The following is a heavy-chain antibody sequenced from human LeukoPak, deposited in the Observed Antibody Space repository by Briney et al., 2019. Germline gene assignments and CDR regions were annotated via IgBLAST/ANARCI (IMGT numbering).Heavy chain of an antibody. J-gene: IGHJ4*02. CDR1: GFTFTNAW. CDR2: IKSKTDGETT. CDR3: TTFYYYGSGSYLGY. V-gene: IGHV3-15*01. D-gene: IGHD3-10*01. Sequence: GGSLRLSCAASGFTFTNAWMTWVRQAPGKGLEWVGRIKSKTDGETTDYAAPMKGRFTISRDDSKNTLNLQMNSLKTEDTAVYFCTTFYYYGSGSYLGYWGQGTLVTVSS.